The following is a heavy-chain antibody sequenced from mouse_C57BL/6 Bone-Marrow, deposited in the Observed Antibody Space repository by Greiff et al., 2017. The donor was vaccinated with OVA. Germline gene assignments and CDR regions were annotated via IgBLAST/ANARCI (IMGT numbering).Heavy chain of an antibody. D-gene: IGHD1-1*01. CDR2: INPNNGGT. CDR3: ARGSGSSPGYFDY. J-gene: IGHJ2*01. V-gene: IGHV1-22*01. Sequence: VQLQQSGPELVKPGASVKMSCKASGYTFTDYNMHWVTQSHGTSLAWIGYINPNNGGTSYNQKFKGKATLTVNKSSSTAYMELRSLTSEESAVYYCARGSGSSPGYFDYWGQGTTLTVSS. CDR1: GYTFTDYN.